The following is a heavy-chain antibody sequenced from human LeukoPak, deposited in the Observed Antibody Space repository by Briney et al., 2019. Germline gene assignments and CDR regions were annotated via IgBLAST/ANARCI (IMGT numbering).Heavy chain of an antibody. CDR2: IDSSGGST. J-gene: IGHJ4*02. D-gene: IGHD6-19*01. Sequence: GGSLRLSCAASGFTFSSYAMSWVRQAPGKGLEWVSAIDSSGGSTFYADSVKGRFTISRDNAKNSLYLQMNSLRAEDTAVYYCAPGWYQFDYWGQGTLVTVSS. CDR1: GFTFSSYA. V-gene: IGHV3-23*01. CDR3: APGWYQFDY.